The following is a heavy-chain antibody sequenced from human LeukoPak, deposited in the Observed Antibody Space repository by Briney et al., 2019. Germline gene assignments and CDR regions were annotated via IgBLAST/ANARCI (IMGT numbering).Heavy chain of an antibody. CDR2: ISSSSSYI. CDR3: ARDLFVVVAATPGGVFDY. CDR1: GFTFSSYS. D-gene: IGHD2-15*01. Sequence: GGSLRLSCAASGFTFSSYSMNWVRQAPGKGLEWVSSISSSSSYIYYADSVKGRFTISRDNAKNSLYLQMNSLRAEDTAVYYCARDLFVVVAATPGGVFDYWGQGTLVTVSS. J-gene: IGHJ4*02. V-gene: IGHV3-21*01.